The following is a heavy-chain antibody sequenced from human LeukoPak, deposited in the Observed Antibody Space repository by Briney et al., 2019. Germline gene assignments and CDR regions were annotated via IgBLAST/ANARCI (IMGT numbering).Heavy chain of an antibody. CDR1: GYTFTSYA. J-gene: IGHJ4*02. CDR2: INPNSGGT. D-gene: IGHD5-12*01. CDR3: ARDRDGYDYLNY. Sequence: ASVKVSCKASGYTFTSYAMHWVRQAPGQRLEWMGRINPNSGGTNYAQKFQGRVTMTRDTSISTAYMELSRLRSDDTAVYYCARDRDGYDYLNYWGQGTLVTVSS. V-gene: IGHV1-2*06.